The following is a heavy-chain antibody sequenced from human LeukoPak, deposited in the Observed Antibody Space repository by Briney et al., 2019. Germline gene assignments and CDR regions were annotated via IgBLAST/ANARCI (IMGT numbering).Heavy chain of an antibody. CDR1: GYSFSSDW. Sequence: GESLKISCKASGYSFSSDWSAWVRQMPGKGLEWMGIIFPIDSETTYSPSFQGQVTISADKSISTAYLQWSSLKALDTAMCYCTRGCSGGSCSRDAMDVWGQGTMVTVYS. D-gene: IGHD2-15*01. CDR2: IFPIDSET. V-gene: IGHV5-51*01. CDR3: TRGCSGGSCSRDAMDV. J-gene: IGHJ6*02.